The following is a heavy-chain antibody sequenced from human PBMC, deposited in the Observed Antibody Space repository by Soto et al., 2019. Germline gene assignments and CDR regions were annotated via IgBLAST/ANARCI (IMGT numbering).Heavy chain of an antibody. Sequence: QEQLVESGGGVVQPGRSLRLSCVASGFTFSSYGMQWVRQTPSKGLEWVSVISYDGSHTHYADSVRGRFTVSRDNSKSTVYLQMNTLRPDDTAVYYCAKDLGPPRGSYPDSWGPGTLVTVSS. D-gene: IGHD1-26*01. CDR3: AKDLGPPRGSYPDS. CDR2: ISYDGSHT. J-gene: IGHJ4*02. V-gene: IGHV3-30*18. CDR1: GFTFSSYG.